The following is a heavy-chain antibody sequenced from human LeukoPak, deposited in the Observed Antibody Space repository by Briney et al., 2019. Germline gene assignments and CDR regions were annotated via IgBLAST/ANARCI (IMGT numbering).Heavy chain of an antibody. Sequence: SETLSLTCAVSGGSISSSNWWSWVRQPPGKGLEWIGEIYHSGSTNYNPSLKSRVTISVDKSKNQFSLKLSSVTAADTAVYYCARDYYDSSGKLGSRFDAWGQGTLVTVSS. V-gene: IGHV4-4*02. D-gene: IGHD3-22*01. J-gene: IGHJ5*02. CDR2: IYHSGST. CDR1: GGSISSSNW. CDR3: ARDYYDSSGKLGSRFDA.